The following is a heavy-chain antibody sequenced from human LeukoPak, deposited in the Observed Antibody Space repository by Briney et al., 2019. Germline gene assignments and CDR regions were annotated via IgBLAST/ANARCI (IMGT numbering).Heavy chain of an antibody. J-gene: IGHJ4*02. CDR2: ISSSSSYI. Sequence: GGSLRLSCAASGFTFSSYSMNWVRQAPGKGLEWVSSISSSSSYIYYADSVKGRFTISRDNAKNSLYLQMNSLRAEDTAVYYCARGFQLLSHLDYWGQGTLVTVSS. CDR3: ARGFQLLSHLDY. V-gene: IGHV3-21*01. CDR1: GFTFSSYS. D-gene: IGHD2-2*01.